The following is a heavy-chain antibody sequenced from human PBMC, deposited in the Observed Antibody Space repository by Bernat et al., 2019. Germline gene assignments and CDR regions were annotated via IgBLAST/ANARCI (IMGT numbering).Heavy chain of an antibody. CDR2: IKGKADGGAT. CDR3: TTDGRASYMDV. J-gene: IGHJ6*03. V-gene: IGHV3-15*01. Sequence: EVQLVESGGGLVKPGGSLRLSCAASGFTFSNAWMSWVRQAPGKGLEWVGRIKGKADGGATDYAAPVNGRFTISRDDSKNMLYLQMNSLKTEDTAVFYCTTDGRASYMDVWGQGTPVTVSS. CDR1: GFTFSNAW.